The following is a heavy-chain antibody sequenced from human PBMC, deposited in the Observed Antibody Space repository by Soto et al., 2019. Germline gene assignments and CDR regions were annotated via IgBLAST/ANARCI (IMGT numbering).Heavy chain of an antibody. V-gene: IGHV1-46*01. J-gene: IGHJ4*02. D-gene: IGHD3-10*01. CDR3: ARAVEHYGSGTFSPPLRYYSNS. CDR2: INPSGGRT. Sequence: QVQLVQSGTEVKKPGASVKVSCKASGYTFTTHYMHWVRQAPGQGLEWMGIINPSGGRTTYALKFQGRSTMTNDTSTNTVYVELTSLSSEDTAIYFCARAVEHYGSGTFSPPLRYYSNSWGQGALVTVSS. CDR1: GYTFTTHY.